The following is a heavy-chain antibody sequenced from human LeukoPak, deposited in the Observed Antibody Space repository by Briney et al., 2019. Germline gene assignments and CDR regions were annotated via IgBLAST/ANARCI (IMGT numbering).Heavy chain of an antibody. D-gene: IGHD5-12*01. CDR1: GFTFSSYA. CDR2: INHRGST. V-gene: IGHV4-34*01. CDR3: ARGRIVDTRWGALKYYYYYYYMDV. J-gene: IGHJ6*03. Sequence: GSLRLSCAASGFTFSSYAMSWVRQPPGKGVEWIGEINHRGSTNYNPSLKSRVTISVDTSKNQFSLKLSSVTAADTAVYYCARGRIVDTRWGALKYYYYYYYMDVWGKGTTVTVSS.